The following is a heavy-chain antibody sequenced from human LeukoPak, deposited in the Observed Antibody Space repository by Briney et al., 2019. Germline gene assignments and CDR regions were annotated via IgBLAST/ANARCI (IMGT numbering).Heavy chain of an antibody. J-gene: IGHJ4*02. CDR3: ARGFPGIAAAGTFTYYDSSGYYYDY. D-gene: IGHD3-22*01. V-gene: IGHV4-34*01. CDR1: GGSFSGYY. CDR2: INHSGST. Sequence: SETLSLTCAVYGGSFSGYYWSRIRQPPGKGLEWIGEINHSGSTNYNPSLKSRVTISVDTSKNQFSLKLSSVTAADTAVYYCARGFPGIAAAGTFTYYDSSGYYYDYWGQGTLVTVSS.